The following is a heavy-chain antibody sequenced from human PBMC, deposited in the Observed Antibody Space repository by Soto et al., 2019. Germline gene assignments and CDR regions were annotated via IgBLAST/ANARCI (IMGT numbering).Heavy chain of an antibody. V-gene: IGHV3-7*01. D-gene: IGHD2-2*01. CDR1: GFIFSNYW. CDR2: IKQDGSEK. J-gene: IGHJ4*02. Sequence: EMQVVESGGGLVQPGGSLRLSCAASGFIFSNYWMSWVRQAPGKGLEWVANIKQDGSEKHYVDSVKGRFTISRDNADNSLYLQMNSLRAEDTAVYYCAKNNLYCSSTNCFVFDYWGQGTLVTVSS. CDR3: AKNNLYCSSTNCFVFDY.